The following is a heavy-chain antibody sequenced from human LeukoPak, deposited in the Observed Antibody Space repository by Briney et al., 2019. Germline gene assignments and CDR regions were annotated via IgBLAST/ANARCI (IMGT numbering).Heavy chain of an antibody. CDR2: INHSGST. V-gene: IGHV4-34*01. CDR3: ARNRKATDGGTRHKNSRGRLLNSSGYYYDY. J-gene: IGHJ4*02. D-gene: IGHD3-22*01. CDR1: GGSFSGYY. Sequence: SETLSLTCAVYGGSFSGYYWSWIRQPPGKGLEWSGEINHSGSTNYNPSLKSRVTISVDTSKNQFSLKLSSVTAADTAVYYCARNRKATDGGTRHKNSRGRLLNSSGYYYDYWGQGTLVTVSS.